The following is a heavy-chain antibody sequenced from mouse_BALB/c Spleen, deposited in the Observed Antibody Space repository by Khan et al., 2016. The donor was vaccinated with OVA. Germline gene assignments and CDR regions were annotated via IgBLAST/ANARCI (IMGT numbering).Heavy chain of an antibody. CDR1: GFDFSRYW. V-gene: IGHV4-1*02. CDR3: ARLYCYGYFDY. J-gene: IGHJ2*01. CDR2: INPDSSTI. Sequence: EVKLLESGGGLVQPGGSLKLSCAASGFDFSRYWMSWVRQAPGTGLEWIGEINPDSSTINYTPSLKDKFIISRDTAKNTLYLQMSRVRSEDTTLYYCARLYCYGYFDYGGQGTTLTVSS. D-gene: IGHD1-1*01.